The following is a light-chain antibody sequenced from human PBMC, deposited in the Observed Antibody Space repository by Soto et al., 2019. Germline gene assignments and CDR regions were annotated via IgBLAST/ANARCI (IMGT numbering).Light chain of an antibody. Sequence: DTQMTQSPSSLSASVGDRVTITCRASQSINTYLNWYQQKPGEAPNLLIYAASSLQSGVPPRFXXXGSETHFTLTINSLQPEDFATYYCQQTASTPYTFGQGT. V-gene: IGKV1-39*01. CDR3: QQTASTPYT. CDR2: AAS. J-gene: IGKJ2*01. CDR1: QSINTY.